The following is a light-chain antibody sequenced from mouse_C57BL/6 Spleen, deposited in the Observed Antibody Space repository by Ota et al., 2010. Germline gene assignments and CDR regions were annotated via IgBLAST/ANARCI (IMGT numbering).Light chain of an antibody. V-gene: IGKV4-79*01. CDR2: STS. Sequence: IVLTQSPAIMSASPGGEGHLDLQCQLKCKFQLLVLVPAEARILPKLWIYSTSNLASGVPARFSGSGSGTSYSLTISSMEAEDAASYFCHQWSSYPRTFGGGTKLEIK. CDR1: KCKFQL. J-gene: IGKJ1*01. CDR3: HQWSSYPRT.